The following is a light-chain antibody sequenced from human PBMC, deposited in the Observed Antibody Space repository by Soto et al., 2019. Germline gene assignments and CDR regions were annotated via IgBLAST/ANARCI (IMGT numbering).Light chain of an antibody. V-gene: IGKV2-28*01. J-gene: IGKJ3*01. CDR1: XSXLQXXXXXX. CDR3: MEVLQTPPLLT. Sequence: DIVMTQSPLSLPVTPGEPASISCRSSXSXLQXXXXXXXXWYVKKPGQSPQLLIYLGSYRASGVPDRFSGSGSGTDFTLKISRVEPEDVGVYYCMEVLQTPPLLTFGPGTKVDI. CDR2: LGS.